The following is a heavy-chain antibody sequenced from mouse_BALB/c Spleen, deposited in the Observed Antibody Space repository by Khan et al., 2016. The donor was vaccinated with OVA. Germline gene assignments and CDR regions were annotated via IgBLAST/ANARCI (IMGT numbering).Heavy chain of an antibody. CDR1: GFNIKDYY. J-gene: IGHJ3*01. CDR3: ARRGYGNYWFAY. Sequence: VQLKQSGAELVRPGALVKLSCKASGFNIKDYYMYWVKQRPEQGLEWIGWIDPENGNTIYDPKFQGKASITADTSSNTAYLPLSSLTSEDTAVYYYARRGYGNYWFAYWGQGTLVTVSA. D-gene: IGHD2-1*01. V-gene: IGHV14-1*02. CDR2: IDPENGNT.